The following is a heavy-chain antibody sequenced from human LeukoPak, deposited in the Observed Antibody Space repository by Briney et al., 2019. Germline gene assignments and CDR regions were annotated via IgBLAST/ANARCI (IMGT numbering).Heavy chain of an antibody. Sequence: GGSLRLSCAASGFTFSTYAMIWVRQAPGMGLECVSVISNHGTTYYADSVKGRFSISRDNSKNTVFLQMNSLRAEDTAVYYCARDNTISGHYEVGYWGQGTLVTVSS. J-gene: IGHJ4*02. CDR1: GFTFSTYA. CDR2: ISNHGTT. D-gene: IGHD3-3*01. V-gene: IGHV3-53*01. CDR3: ARDNTISGHYEVGY.